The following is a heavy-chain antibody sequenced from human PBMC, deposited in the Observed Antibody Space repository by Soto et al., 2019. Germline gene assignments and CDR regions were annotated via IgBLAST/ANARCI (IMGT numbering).Heavy chain of an antibody. V-gene: IGHV4-59*08. CDR3: ARHSGDADYHFDY. D-gene: IGHD4-17*01. J-gene: IGHJ4*02. Sequence: QVQLQESGPGLVKPSETLSLTCTVSGGSISSYYWSWIRQPPGKGLEWIGYIYDSGRSNYNPSLKRRVXTPXDXTKNQLSLKLSSVTAADTALYYCARHSGDADYHFDYWGQGTLVTVSS. CDR2: IYDSGRS. CDR1: GGSISSYY.